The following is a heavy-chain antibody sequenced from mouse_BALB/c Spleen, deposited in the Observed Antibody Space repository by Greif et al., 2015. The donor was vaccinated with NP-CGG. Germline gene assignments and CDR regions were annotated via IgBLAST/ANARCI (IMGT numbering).Heavy chain of an antibody. Sequence: EVQLQESGAELVKPGASVKLSCTASGFNIKDTSIHWVKQRPEQGLEWIGRIAPANGNIKYDPKFQGKATTTVDTSSNTAYLQLSSLTSEDTAVYYCALYYYGNSRFDYWGQGTTLTVSS. V-gene: IGHV14-3*02. J-gene: IGHJ2*01. CDR1: GFNIKDTS. CDR2: IAPANGNI. D-gene: IGHD1-1*01. CDR3: ALYYYGNSRFDY.